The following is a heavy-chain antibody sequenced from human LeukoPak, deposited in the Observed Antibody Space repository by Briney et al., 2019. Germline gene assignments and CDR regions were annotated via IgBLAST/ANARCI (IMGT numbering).Heavy chain of an antibody. D-gene: IGHD3-22*01. J-gene: IGHJ4*02. Sequence: ASVKVSCKASGYTFTNNFMHWVQQAPGQGLEWIGIINPSGDNTWYAQKFQGRVTMTEDTSTDTAYMELSSLRSEDTAVYYCATDYYYDSSGSYYTVDYWGQGTLVTVSS. V-gene: IGHV1-46*01. CDR1: GYTFTNNF. CDR2: INPSGDNT. CDR3: ATDYYYDSSGSYYTVDY.